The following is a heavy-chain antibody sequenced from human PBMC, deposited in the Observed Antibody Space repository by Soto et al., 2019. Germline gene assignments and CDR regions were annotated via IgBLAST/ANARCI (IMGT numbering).Heavy chain of an antibody. D-gene: IGHD6-13*01. CDR2: IDWDDDK. CDR1: GFSLSTSGMC. Sequence: GPTLVNPTQTLTLTCTFSGFSLSTSGMCVSWIRQPPGKALEWLALIDWDDDKYYSTSLKTRLTISKDTSKNQVVLTMTNMDPVDTATYYCARILAYSSSSHYFDYWGQGTLVTVSS. CDR3: ARILAYSSSSHYFDY. V-gene: IGHV2-70*01. J-gene: IGHJ4*02.